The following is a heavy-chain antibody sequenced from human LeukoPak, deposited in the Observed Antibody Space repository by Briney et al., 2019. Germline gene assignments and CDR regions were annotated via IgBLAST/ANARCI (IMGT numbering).Heavy chain of an antibody. Sequence: SQTLSLTCAISGDSVSSNSAAWNWIRQSPSKGLEWLGRTYYRSKWYHDYAISVKSRITINSDTSKNQFSLQLNSVTPEDTAVYYCAREWERLSYSDSWGQGTLVTVSS. CDR1: GDSVSSNSAA. V-gene: IGHV6-1*01. J-gene: IGHJ4*02. CDR2: TYYRSKWYH. CDR3: AREWERLSYSDS. D-gene: IGHD1-26*01.